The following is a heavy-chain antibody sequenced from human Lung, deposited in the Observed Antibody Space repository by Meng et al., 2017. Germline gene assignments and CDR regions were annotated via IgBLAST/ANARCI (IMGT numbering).Heavy chain of an antibody. CDR1: DGSISSSNW. CDR3: ARGLGEAVVPRTMFDY. D-gene: IGHD2-2*01. V-gene: IGHV4-4*02. CDR2: IYHSGGT. Sequence: VKLQGSGPGRVKPSGTLSLTAGVSDGSISSSNWWSWVRQPPGKGLEWIGEIYHSGGTKYNPSLKSRVTISVDKSKNQFSLKLSSVTAADTAVYYCARGLGEAVVPRTMFDYWGQGTLVTVSS. J-gene: IGHJ4*02.